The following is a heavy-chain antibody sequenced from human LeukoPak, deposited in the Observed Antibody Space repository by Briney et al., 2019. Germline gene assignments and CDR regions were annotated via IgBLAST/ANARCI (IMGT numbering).Heavy chain of an antibody. CDR2: ISSSSSSTI. V-gene: IGHV3-48*01. Sequence: PGGSLRLSCAASGFTFSSYSMNWVRQAPGKGLEWVSYISSSSSSTIYYADSVKGRFTISRDNAKNSLYLQMNSLRAEDTAVYYCARDSTYYDFWSGSPRFDYWGQGTLVTVSS. CDR3: ARDSTYYDFWSGSPRFDY. J-gene: IGHJ4*02. CDR1: GFTFSSYS. D-gene: IGHD3-3*01.